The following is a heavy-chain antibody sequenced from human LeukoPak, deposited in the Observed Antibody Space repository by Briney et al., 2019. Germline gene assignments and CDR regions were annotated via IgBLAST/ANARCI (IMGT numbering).Heavy chain of an antibody. CDR2: IYYSGST. Sequence: SETLSLTCSVSGGSISNSNYYWGWIRLPPGKGMEWIGTIYYSGSTYYNPSLKSRVTISVDTSKNQFSLKLSSVTAADTAVYYCAISSGDYGDPYNWFDPWGQGTLVTVSS. CDR3: AISSGDYGDPYNWFDP. J-gene: IGHJ5*02. CDR1: GGSISNSNYY. D-gene: IGHD4-17*01. V-gene: IGHV4-39*07.